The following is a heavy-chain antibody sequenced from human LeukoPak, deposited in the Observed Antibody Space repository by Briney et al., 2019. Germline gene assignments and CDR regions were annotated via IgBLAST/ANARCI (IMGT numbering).Heavy chain of an antibody. V-gene: IGHV1-69*05. CDR3: AVLIVVVPAAIDAFDI. CDR1: GCTFSSYA. CDR2: IIPIFGTA. Sequence: ASVKVSCKASGCTFSSYAISWVRQAPEQGLEWMGGIIPIFGTANYAQKFQGRVTITTDESTSTAYMELSSLRSEDTAVYYCAVLIVVVPAAIDAFDIWGQGTMVTVSS. D-gene: IGHD2-2*02. J-gene: IGHJ3*02.